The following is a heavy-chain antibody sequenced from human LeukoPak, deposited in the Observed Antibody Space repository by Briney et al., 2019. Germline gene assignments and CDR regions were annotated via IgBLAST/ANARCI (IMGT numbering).Heavy chain of an antibody. CDR3: ARAYYTSNSYAIGY. V-gene: IGHV3-74*01. CDR2: IYTDGITT. CDR1: GFTFSSYS. Sequence: AGGSLRLSCAASGFTFSSYSMNWVRQAPGEGLVWVSRIYTDGITTNYADSVKGRFTISRDNAKNTLYLQMNSLRADDTAVYYCARAYYTSNSYAIGYWGQGTRVTVSS. J-gene: IGHJ4*02. D-gene: IGHD6-13*01.